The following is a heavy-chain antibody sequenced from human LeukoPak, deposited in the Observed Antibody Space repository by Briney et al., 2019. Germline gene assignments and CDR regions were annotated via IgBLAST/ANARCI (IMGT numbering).Heavy chain of an antibody. Sequence: HPGGSLRLSCAASGFTFSTYAMSWVRQAPGKGLEWVSSISDSGGSTYYADSVKGRFAISRDNSKNTLFLQMNSLGAEDTAVYYCAKGRISPDYWGQGTLVTVSS. CDR1: GFTFSTYA. J-gene: IGHJ4*02. V-gene: IGHV3-23*01. CDR2: ISDSGGST. D-gene: IGHD3-3*02. CDR3: AKGRISPDY.